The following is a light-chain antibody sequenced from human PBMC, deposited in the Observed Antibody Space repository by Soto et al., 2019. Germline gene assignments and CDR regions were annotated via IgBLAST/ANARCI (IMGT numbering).Light chain of an antibody. Sequence: QSVLTQPPSASGTPGQRVTISCSGSSSNIGSNPVNWYQQLPGTAPKLLIFSNNQRPSGVPDRFSGSKSGTSASLAISGLQSEDEDDYYCAAWDDSLNARVFGGGTKLTVL. J-gene: IGLJ2*01. V-gene: IGLV1-44*01. CDR1: SSNIGSNP. CDR3: AAWDDSLNARV. CDR2: SNN.